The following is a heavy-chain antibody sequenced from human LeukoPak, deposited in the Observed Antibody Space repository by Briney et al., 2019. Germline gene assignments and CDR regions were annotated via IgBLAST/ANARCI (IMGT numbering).Heavy chain of an antibody. CDR3: IADTSESSAYPFDY. D-gene: IGHD3-22*01. Sequence: GGSLRLSCAASGINFTSAWISWVRQAPGKGLECVGSIVSKTSGGTVEYAAPVKGRFTISRDDSTDTVYLQMNSLKSEDTAVYYCIADTSESSAYPFDYWGQGTLVTVSS. V-gene: IGHV3-15*04. J-gene: IGHJ4*02. CDR2: IVSKTSGGTV. CDR1: GINFTSAW.